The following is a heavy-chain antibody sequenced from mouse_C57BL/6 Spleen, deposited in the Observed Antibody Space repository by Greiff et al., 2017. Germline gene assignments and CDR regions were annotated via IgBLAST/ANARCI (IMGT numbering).Heavy chain of an antibody. J-gene: IGHJ3*01. D-gene: IGHD3-2*02. CDR3: ARGEGSGYFAY. CDR2: INPNNGGT. V-gene: IGHV1-18*01. Sequence: EVQLQQSGPELVKPGASVKIPCKASGYTFTDYNMDWVKQSHGKSLEWIGDINPNNGGTIYNQKFKGKATLTVDKSSSTAYMELRSLTSEDTAVYYCARGEGSGYFAYWGQGTLVTVSA. CDR1: GYTFTDYN.